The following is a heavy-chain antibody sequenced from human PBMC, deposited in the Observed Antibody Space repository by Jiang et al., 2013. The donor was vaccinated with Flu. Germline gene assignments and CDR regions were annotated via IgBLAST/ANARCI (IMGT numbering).Heavy chain of an antibody. J-gene: IGHJ5*02. D-gene: IGHD3-3*01. Sequence: GLVKPSETLSLSCTVSGGSISSNDHFWGWIRQPPGKGLEWIGSINSRGTTYYNPSLKSRVTISADTSKNQFTLDLSSVTAADTAVYYCAGSPIRDFWSGINWFDPWGQGTPVTVSS. V-gene: IGHV4-39*06. CDR3: AGSPIRDFWSGINWFDP. CDR2: INSRGTT. CDR1: GGSISSNDHF.